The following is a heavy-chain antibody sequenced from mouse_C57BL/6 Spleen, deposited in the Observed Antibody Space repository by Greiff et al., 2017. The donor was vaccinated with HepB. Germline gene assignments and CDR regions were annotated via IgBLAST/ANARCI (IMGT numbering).Heavy chain of an antibody. CDR1: GFTFSDYG. CDR3: AREDYYGSSSWFAY. J-gene: IGHJ3*01. D-gene: IGHD1-1*01. CDR2: ISSGSSTT. Sequence: EVQRVESGGGLVKPGGSLKLSCAASGFTFSDYGMHWVRQAPEKGLEWVAYISSGSSTTYYADTVKGRFTISRDNAKNTLFLQMTSLRSEDTAMYYCAREDYYGSSSWFAYWGQGTLVTVSA. V-gene: IGHV5-17*01.